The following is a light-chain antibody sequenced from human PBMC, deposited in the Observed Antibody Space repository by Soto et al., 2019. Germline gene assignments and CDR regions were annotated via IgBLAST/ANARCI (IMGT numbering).Light chain of an antibody. J-gene: IGKJ5*01. Sequence: IHLTQSPSFLTPSVGDRVPITXRASPGISTSLPWYQQKPGXAPKXXXDDXSTWQRGAPSRLSGSGYGTEFTLTISSLQPDDFASYYCQKLQNFTCTFGQGTRLEIK. CDR3: QKLQNFTCT. V-gene: IGKV1-9*01. CDR2: DXS. CDR1: PGISTS.